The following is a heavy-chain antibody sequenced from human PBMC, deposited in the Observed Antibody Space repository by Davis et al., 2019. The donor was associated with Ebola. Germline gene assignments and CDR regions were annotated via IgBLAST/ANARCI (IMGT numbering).Heavy chain of an antibody. D-gene: IGHD3-22*01. J-gene: IGHJ5*02. V-gene: IGHV1-69*13. CDR3: ARGGGGDSSGFQSWFDP. CDR2: IIPLFGTA. CDR1: GGTFTSYA. Sequence: SVKVSCKASGGTFTSYAISWVRQAPGQGLEWMGGIIPLFGTATYAQKFQDRVTITADESTSTSYMELNSLRSDDTAVYYCARGGGGDSSGFQSWFDPWGQGTLVTVSS.